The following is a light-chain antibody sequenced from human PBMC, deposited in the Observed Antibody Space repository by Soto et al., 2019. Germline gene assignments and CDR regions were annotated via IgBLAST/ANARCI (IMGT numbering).Light chain of an antibody. CDR3: QQYNDWPPIT. Sequence: AIQLTQSPSSLSASVGDRVTITCRASQGISSALAWYQQKPGKAPKLMIYDASSLESGAPSRFSGSGSGTEFTLTISSLQSEDFAVYYCQQYNDWPPITFGQGTRLEI. V-gene: IGKV1D-13*01. CDR1: QGISSA. CDR2: DAS. J-gene: IGKJ5*01.